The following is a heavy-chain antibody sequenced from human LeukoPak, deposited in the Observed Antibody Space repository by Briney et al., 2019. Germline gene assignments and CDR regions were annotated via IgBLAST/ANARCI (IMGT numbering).Heavy chain of an antibody. CDR1: GDSVSSNSAA. Sequence: SQTLSLTCAISGDSVSSNSAAWSWIRQSPSRGLEWLGRTYYRSKWYNDYAVSVKSRITISPDTSKNQFSLQLNSVSPEDTAVYYCARAAATFDYWGQGTLVTVSS. V-gene: IGHV6-1*01. CDR3: ARAAATFDY. D-gene: IGHD2-15*01. J-gene: IGHJ4*02. CDR2: TYYRSKWYN.